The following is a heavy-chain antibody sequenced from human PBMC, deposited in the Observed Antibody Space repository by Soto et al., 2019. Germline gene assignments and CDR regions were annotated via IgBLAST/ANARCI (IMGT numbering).Heavy chain of an antibody. CDR2: INAGNGNT. D-gene: IGHD2-2*01. Sequence: ASVKVSCKASGYTFTSYAMHWVRQAPGQRLEWMGWINAGNGNTKYSQKFQGRVTITRDTSASTAYMELSSLRSEDTAVYYCARSIVVVPAAEAFDYWGQGTLVTVSS. CDR1: GYTFTSYA. J-gene: IGHJ4*02. CDR3: ARSIVVVPAAEAFDY. V-gene: IGHV1-3*01.